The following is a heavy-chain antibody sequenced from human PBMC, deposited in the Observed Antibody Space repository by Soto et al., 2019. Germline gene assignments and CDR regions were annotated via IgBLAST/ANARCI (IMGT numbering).Heavy chain of an antibody. V-gene: IGHV4-30-4*01. CDR2: IYYSGST. J-gene: IGHJ3*02. Sequence: SETLSLTCTVSGGSISSGDYYWSWIRQPPGKGLEWIGYIYYSGSTYYNPSLKSRVTISVDTSKNQFSLKLSSVTAADTAVYYCARGGTATSDAFDIWGQGTMVTVSS. D-gene: IGHD1-26*01. CDR3: ARGGTATSDAFDI. CDR1: GGSISSGDYY.